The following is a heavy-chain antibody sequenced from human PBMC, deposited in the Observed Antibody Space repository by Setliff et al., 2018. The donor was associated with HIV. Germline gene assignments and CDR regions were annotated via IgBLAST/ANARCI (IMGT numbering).Heavy chain of an antibody. D-gene: IGHD3-10*01. V-gene: IGHV4-59*01. J-gene: IGHJ3*02. CDR3: ARDTYYYGPGSWDDVFEM. CDR2: IYYSGST. CDR1: GGYISTYY. Sequence: SETLSLTCRVSGGYISTYYWSWIRQPPGKGLEWIGNIYYSGSTNYSPSLKSRVTISVDTSKNQFSLKLRSVTAADTAVYYCARDTYYYGPGSWDDVFEMWGQGTMVTVSS.